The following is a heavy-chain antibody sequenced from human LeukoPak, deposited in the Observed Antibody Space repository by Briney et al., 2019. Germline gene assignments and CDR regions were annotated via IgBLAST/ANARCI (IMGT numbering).Heavy chain of an antibody. J-gene: IGHJ3*02. V-gene: IGHV4-39*01. CDR3: ARLDGIAAVDN. Sequence: SETLSLTCTVSGGSISSSSYYWGWIRQSPGKGLERIGTIYYSGNTYYNPSLKSRVTISVDTSKNQFSLKLSSVTAADTALYYCARLDGIAAVDNWGQGTMVIVSS. CDR1: GGSISSSSYY. CDR2: IYYSGNT. D-gene: IGHD6-13*01.